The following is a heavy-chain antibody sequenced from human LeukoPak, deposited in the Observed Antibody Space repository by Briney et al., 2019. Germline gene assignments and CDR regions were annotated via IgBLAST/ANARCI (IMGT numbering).Heavy chain of an antibody. CDR3: ARDSGSYLQPTDY. J-gene: IGHJ4*02. V-gene: IGHV3-23*01. Sequence: PGGSLRLSCAASGFTFRTYAMTWVRQAPGKGLEWVSSITGNGGSTYYADSVKGRYTISRDNSKNTLYLQMDSLTAEDTAVYHCARDSGSYLQPTDYWGQGTLVTVSS. CDR1: GFTFRTYA. CDR2: ITGNGGST. D-gene: IGHD1-26*01.